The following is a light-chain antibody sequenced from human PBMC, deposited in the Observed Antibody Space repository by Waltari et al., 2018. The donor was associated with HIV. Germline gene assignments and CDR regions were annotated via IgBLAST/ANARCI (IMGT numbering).Light chain of an antibody. V-gene: IGKV1-39*01. CDR2: AAS. CDR1: QRVSIY. Sequence: DIQMTQSPSSLSASVGDRVTISCRASQRVSIYLNWYQQKPRKAPTLLISAASTLQSGVPSRFSGTGSGADFSLVISNLQPEDSATYYCQQSYNIPLTFGGGTKVEI. CDR3: QQSYNIPLT. J-gene: IGKJ4*01.